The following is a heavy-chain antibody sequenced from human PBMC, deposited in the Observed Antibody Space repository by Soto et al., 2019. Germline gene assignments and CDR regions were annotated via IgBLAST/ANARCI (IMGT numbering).Heavy chain of an antibody. D-gene: IGHD4-17*01. J-gene: IGHJ5*01. CDR1: GFTFFAYW. V-gene: IGHV3-74*01. CDR3: AKEGEYGDHAVENWFDS. Sequence: EVQLVESGGGLVQPGGSLRLSCAASGFTFFAYWIHWVRQVPGKGLVWVSRINSDGSHTSYADSVRGRFTISRDNSKNTVYLQMNSLTAEDTAVYYCAKEGEYGDHAVENWFDSWGQGSLVTVSS. CDR2: INSDGSHT.